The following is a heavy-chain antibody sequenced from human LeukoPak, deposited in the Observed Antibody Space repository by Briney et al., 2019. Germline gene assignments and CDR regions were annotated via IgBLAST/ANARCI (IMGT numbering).Heavy chain of an antibody. J-gene: IGHJ4*02. D-gene: IGHD6-13*01. CDR2: INPNSGNT. CDR3: ARDKSSSWYGGY. CDR1: GYTFTSYD. V-gene: IGHV1-8*01. Sequence: ASVKVSCKASGYTFTSYDINWVRQATGQGLEWMGWINPNSGNTGYAQKLQGRVTMTTDTSTSTAYMELRSLRSDDTAVYYCARDKSSSWYGGYWGQGTLVTVSS.